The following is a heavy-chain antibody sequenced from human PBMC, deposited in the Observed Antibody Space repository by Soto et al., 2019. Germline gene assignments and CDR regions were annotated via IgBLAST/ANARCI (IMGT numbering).Heavy chain of an antibody. J-gene: IGHJ3*02. CDR2: ISAYNGNT. D-gene: IGHD2-15*01. CDR1: GYTFTSYG. V-gene: IGHV1-18*01. CDR3: ARDVDDDSVVVVVAATNAFDI. Sequence: QVQLVQSGAEVKKPGASVKVSCKASGYTFTSYGISWVRQAPGQGLEWMGWISAYNGNTNYAQKLQGRVTMTTDTSTSTAYMELRSLISDDKAVYYCARDVDDDSVVVVVAATNAFDIWGQGTMVTFS.